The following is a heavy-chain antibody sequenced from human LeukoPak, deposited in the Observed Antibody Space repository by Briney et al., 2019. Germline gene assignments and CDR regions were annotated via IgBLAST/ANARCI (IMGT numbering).Heavy chain of an antibody. Sequence: PGGSLRLSCAASGFTFSNYAMSWVRQAPGKGLEWVSAISTSGGSTYYADSVKGRFTISSDNSKNTLYLQMNSLRDEDTAVYYCAKDQAAVAGTGGVFDYWGQGTLVTVSS. V-gene: IGHV3-23*01. CDR3: AKDQAAVAGTGGVFDY. CDR2: ISTSGGST. CDR1: GFTFSNYA. D-gene: IGHD6-19*01. J-gene: IGHJ4*02.